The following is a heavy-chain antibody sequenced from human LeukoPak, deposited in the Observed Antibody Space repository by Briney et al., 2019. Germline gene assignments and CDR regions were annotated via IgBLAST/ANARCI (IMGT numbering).Heavy chain of an antibody. CDR2: ARDGGTT. D-gene: IGHD1/OR15-1a*01. J-gene: IGHJ4*02. V-gene: IGHV4-61*01. CDR1: GGSVSSGNYY. CDR3: ARDNNGSLDY. Sequence: SETLSLTCTVSGGSVSSGNYYWSWIRQPPGEGLEWIAYARDGGTTNHNPSPKSRVTISVDTSKNQFSLKLTTVTAADTAVYYCARDNNGSLDYWGQGTLVTVSS.